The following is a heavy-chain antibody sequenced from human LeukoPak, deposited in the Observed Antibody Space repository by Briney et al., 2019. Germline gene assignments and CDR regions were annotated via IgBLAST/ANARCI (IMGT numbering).Heavy chain of an antibody. J-gene: IGHJ4*02. CDR3: ARDLGSSHDF. CDR2: VYSGGST. D-gene: IGHD6-13*01. V-gene: IGHV3-53*01. Sequence: PGGSLRFSCEASGFTVSDYYMNWVRQAPGEGLEWVSVVYSGGSTYHADSVKGRFTISRDKAKNMVYLQMNSLRAEDTAVYYCARDLGSSHDFWGQGTLVTVSS. CDR1: GFTVSDYY.